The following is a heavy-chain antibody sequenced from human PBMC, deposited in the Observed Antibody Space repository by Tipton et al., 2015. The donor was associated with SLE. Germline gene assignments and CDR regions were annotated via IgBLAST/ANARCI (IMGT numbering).Heavy chain of an antibody. CDR1: GGSISSGSYY. V-gene: IGHV4-61*02. J-gene: IGHJ1*01. D-gene: IGHD6-13*01. CDR2: IYTSGST. CDR3: AREPPCCSSWEGYFQH. Sequence: LRLSCTVSGGSISSGSYYWSWIRQPAGKGLEWIGRIYTSGSTNYNPSLKSRVTMSVDTSKNQFSLKLSSVTAADTAVYYCAREPPCCSSWEGYFQHWGQGTLVTVSS.